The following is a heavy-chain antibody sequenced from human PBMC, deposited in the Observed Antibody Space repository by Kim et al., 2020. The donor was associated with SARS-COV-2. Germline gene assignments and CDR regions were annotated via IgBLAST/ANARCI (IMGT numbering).Heavy chain of an antibody. D-gene: IGHD6-13*01. J-gene: IGHJ4*02. Sequence: YADSVKGGFTISREHSKNPLYLQMNSRRAEDTAVYYCANDKSSSGGHFDYWGQGTLVTVSS. V-gene: IGHV3-23*01. CDR3: ANDKSSSGGHFDY.